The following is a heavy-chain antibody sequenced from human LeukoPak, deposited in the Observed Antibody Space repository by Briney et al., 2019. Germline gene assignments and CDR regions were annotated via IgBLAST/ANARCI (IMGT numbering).Heavy chain of an antibody. Sequence: PSETLSLTCTVSGGSISSYYWSWIRQPPGKGLEWIGYIYTSGSTNYNPSLKSRVTISVDTSKNQFSLKLSSVTAADTAVYYCARQSRVHGLYKGIAAAGRGFRGFDPWGQGTLVTVSS. V-gene: IGHV4-4*09. J-gene: IGHJ5*02. D-gene: IGHD6-13*01. CDR3: ARQSRVHGLYKGIAAAGRGFRGFDP. CDR2: IYTSGST. CDR1: GGSISSYY.